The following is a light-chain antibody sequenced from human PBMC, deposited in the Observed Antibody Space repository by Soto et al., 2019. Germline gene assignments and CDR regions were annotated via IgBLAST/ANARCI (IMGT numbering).Light chain of an antibody. Sequence: DIQMTQSPSTLSASVGDRVTITCRASQSISSWLAWYQQKPGKAPKLLIYDASSLESGVPVRFSGSGPGIESTLTFSNHQLDDFTNYSCQQDNSYQETLDKGTKAEI. V-gene: IGKV1-5*01. J-gene: IGKJ1*01. CDR2: DAS. CDR1: QSISSW. CDR3: QQDNSYQET.